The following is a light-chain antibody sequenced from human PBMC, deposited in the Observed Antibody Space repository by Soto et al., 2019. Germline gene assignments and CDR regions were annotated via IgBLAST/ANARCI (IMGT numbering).Light chain of an antibody. CDR3: QQHDILPIT. CDR2: GAS. J-gene: IGKJ5*01. CDR1: QSVSSN. Sequence: IVMTQSPATLSVSPGERATLSCRASQSVSSNLAWYQQKPGQAPRLLIYGASTRATGIPARFSGSGSGTDFTLTISRLEPEDFALYYCQQHDILPITFGQGTRLEI. V-gene: IGKV3-15*01.